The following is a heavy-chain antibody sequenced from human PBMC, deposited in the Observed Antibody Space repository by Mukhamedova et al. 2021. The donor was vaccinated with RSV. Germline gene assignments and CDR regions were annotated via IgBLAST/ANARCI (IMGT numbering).Heavy chain of an antibody. CDR3: AKDLVPPVSGFRGVMDV. J-gene: IGHJ6*01. Sequence: VRQAPGKGQEWVSAVSVSGGSTYYADSVKGRFTISRDNSKDTLYLQMNSLRAEDTAVYYCAKDLVPPVSGFRGVMDVWGQGTTVT. CDR2: VSVSGGST. V-gene: IGHV3-23*01. D-gene: IGHD6-19*01.